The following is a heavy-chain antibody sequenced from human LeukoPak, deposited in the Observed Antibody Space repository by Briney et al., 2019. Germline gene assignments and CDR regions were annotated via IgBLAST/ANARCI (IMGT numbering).Heavy chain of an antibody. V-gene: IGHV1-2*02. CDR3: VRFLEWPTSSFDY. Sequence: GASVKVSCKASGYTFTGYYMHWVRQAPGQGREWMGWINPNSGGTNYAQKFQGRVTMTRDTSISTAYMELSRLRSDDTAVYYCVRFLEWPTSSFDYWGQGTLVTVSS. CDR1: GYTFTGYY. J-gene: IGHJ4*02. CDR2: INPNSGGT. D-gene: IGHD3-3*01.